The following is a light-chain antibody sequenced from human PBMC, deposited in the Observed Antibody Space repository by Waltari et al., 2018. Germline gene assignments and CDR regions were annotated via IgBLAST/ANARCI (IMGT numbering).Light chain of an antibody. CDR3: QQLNSYQWT. V-gene: IGKV1-9*01. CDR2: AAA. J-gene: IGKJ1*01. CDR1: QGISNY. Sequence: IQLTQYPSSLSASVGDRVPLTCRASQGISNYLAWYQQKPGTAPKLLIYAAATLQSGAPSRFSGSGSWTDFTLTISSRQPEDFATYYCQQLNSYQWTFGQGTKVEIK.